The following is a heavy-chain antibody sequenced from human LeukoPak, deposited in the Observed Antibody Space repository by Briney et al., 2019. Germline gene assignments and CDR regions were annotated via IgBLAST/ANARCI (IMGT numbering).Heavy chain of an antibody. Sequence: GGSLRLSCAASGFTFSSYAMSWVRQAPGKGLEWVSGITGSGGSTYYADSVKGRFTISRDNSKNTLYLQMNSLRAKDTAVYYCAKGLIPYCSSTSCPMDVWGQGTTVTVSS. V-gene: IGHV3-23*01. CDR3: AKGLIPYCSSTSCPMDV. CDR2: ITGSGGST. J-gene: IGHJ6*02. CDR1: GFTFSSYA. D-gene: IGHD2-2*01.